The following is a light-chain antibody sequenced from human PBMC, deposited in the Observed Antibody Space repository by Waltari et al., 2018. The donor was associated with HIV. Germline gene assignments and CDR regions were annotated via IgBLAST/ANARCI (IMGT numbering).Light chain of an antibody. CDR2: GTN. Sequence: QSVLTQPPSVSGAPGQRVTISCPGSSSNIGAGYDVHWYHQLPGTAPTLLIYGTNNRPSGVPDRFAGSKSGTSASLAITGLQAEDEAEYYCQSYDSSLSGWVVFGGGTKVTVL. J-gene: IGLJ2*01. CDR1: SSNIGAGYD. V-gene: IGLV1-40*01. CDR3: QSYDSSLSGWVV.